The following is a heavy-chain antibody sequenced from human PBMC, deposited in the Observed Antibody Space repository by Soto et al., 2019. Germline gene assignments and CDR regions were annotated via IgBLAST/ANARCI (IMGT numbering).Heavy chain of an antibody. CDR3: AGGEQWLNRFDY. CDR2: IYYSGST. D-gene: IGHD6-19*01. V-gene: IGHV4-39*01. J-gene: IGHJ4*02. CDR1: GGSISSSSYY. Sequence: KPSETLSLTCTVSGGSISSSSYYWGWIRQPPGKGLEWIGSIYYSGSTYYNPSLKSRVTISVDTSKNQFSLKLSSVTAADTAVYYCAGGEQWLNRFDYWGQGTPVTVSS.